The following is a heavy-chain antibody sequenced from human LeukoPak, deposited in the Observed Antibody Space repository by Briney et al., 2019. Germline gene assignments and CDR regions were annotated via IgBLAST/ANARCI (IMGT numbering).Heavy chain of an antibody. CDR3: ARPGDSSVDY. J-gene: IGHJ4*02. CDR2: IYPGDSDT. Sequence: GESLKISCKGSGYSFTTYWNAWGRQIPGQGLELMGIIYPGDSDTRHSPPFQGQVTISADKSISTAYLQWSSLKASDTAMYYCARPGDSSVDYWGQGTLVTVSS. V-gene: IGHV5-51*01. CDR1: GYSFTTYW. D-gene: IGHD3-22*01.